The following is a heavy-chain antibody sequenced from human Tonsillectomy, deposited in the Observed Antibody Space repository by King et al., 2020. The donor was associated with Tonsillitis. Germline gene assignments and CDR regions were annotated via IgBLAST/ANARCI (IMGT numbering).Heavy chain of an antibody. V-gene: IGHV3-23*04. Sequence: VQLVESGGGLVQPGGSLRLSCAASGFTFSSYAMGWVRQAPGKGLEWGSAISGSSDSTYYPDPVKGRFTISSDNSNHTLYLQMHSLRPEDTALYYCAKLPHSSGWSSPFDYWGQGTLVTVSS. CDR3: AKLPHSSGWSSPFDY. J-gene: IGHJ4*02. CDR1: GFTFSSYA. D-gene: IGHD6-19*01. CDR2: ISGSSDST.